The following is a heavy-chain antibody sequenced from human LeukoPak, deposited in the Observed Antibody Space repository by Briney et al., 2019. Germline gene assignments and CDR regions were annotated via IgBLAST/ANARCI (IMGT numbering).Heavy chain of an antibody. Sequence: SVKVSCKASGGTFSSYAISWVRQAPGQGLEWMGGIIPIFGTANYAQKFQGRVTITADESTSTAYMELSSLRSEDTAVYYCARRRAYCGGDCYRVNDYWGQGTLVTVSS. D-gene: IGHD2-21*02. CDR3: ARRRAYCGGDCYRVNDY. J-gene: IGHJ4*02. CDR1: GGTFSSYA. V-gene: IGHV1-69*01. CDR2: IIPIFGTA.